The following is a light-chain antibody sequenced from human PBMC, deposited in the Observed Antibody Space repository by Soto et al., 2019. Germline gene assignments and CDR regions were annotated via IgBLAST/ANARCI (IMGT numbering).Light chain of an antibody. CDR1: SSDVGGYNY. CDR2: DVS. V-gene: IGLV2-11*01. J-gene: IGLJ1*01. Sequence: ALTQPRSVSGSPGQSVTISCTGTSSDVGGYNYVSWYQQHPGKAPKLMIYDVSKRPSGVPDRFSGSKSGNTASLTISGLQAEDEADYYCCSYAGSYTYVFGTGTKV. CDR3: CSYAGSYTYV.